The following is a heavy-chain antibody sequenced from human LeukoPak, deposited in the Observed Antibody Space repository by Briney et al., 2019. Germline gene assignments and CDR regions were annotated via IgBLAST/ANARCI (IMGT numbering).Heavy chain of an antibody. CDR1: GFTFSSYA. CDR2: ISGSGGST. J-gene: IGHJ5*02. CDR3: AKDPNWNYLGLNWSDP. D-gene: IGHD1-7*01. Sequence: GGSLRLSCAASGFTFSSYAMSWVRQAPGKGLEWVSAISGSGGSTYYADSVKGRFTISRDNSKNTLYLQMNSLRAEDTAVYYCAKDPNWNYLGLNWSDPWGQGTLVTVSS. V-gene: IGHV3-23*01.